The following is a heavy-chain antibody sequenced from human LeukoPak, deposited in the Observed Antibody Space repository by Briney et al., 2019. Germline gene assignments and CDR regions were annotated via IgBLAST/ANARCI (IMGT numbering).Heavy chain of an antibody. D-gene: IGHD6-6*01. J-gene: IGHJ2*01. CDR1: GGSISSYY. CDR3: ARVKKGLRPADL. V-gene: IGHV4-59*01. Sequence: SETLSLTCTVSGGSISSYYWSWIRQPPGKGLEWIGYIYYSGSTNYNPSLKSRVTISVDTSKNQFSLKLSSVTAADTAVYYCARVKKGLRPADLWGRGTLVTVSS. CDR2: IYYSGST.